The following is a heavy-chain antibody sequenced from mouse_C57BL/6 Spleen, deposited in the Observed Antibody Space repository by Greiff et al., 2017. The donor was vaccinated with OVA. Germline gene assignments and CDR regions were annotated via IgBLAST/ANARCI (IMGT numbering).Heavy chain of an antibody. CDR1: GYTFTDYY. D-gene: IGHD1-1*01. CDR2: INPNNGGP. Sequence: EVQLQQSGPELVKPGASVKISCKASGYTFTDYYMTWVQQSHGKSLEWIGDINPNNGGPRYNQKFKGNSTLTIDTSSSTAYMELRSLTSEDSGVYYCARGSNTTVVKSYFDYWGQGTTLTVSA. J-gene: IGHJ2*01. V-gene: IGHV1-26*01. CDR3: ARGSNTTVVKSYFDY.